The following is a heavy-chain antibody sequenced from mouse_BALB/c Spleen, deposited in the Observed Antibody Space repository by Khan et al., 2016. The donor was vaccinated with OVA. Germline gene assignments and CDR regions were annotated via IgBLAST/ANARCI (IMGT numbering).Heavy chain of an antibody. V-gene: IGHV1-20*02. J-gene: IGHJ2*01. CDR3: ARKNGSDFDY. CDR1: GYSFTGYF. Sequence: VQLKESGPELVKPGTSVKISCKASGYSFTGYFMNLVMQSHGKSLEWIGRINPHIGETFYNQKFKGKATLTVDESSSTAHMELRSLASEDSAVYYCARKNGSDFDYWGQGTTLTVSS. D-gene: IGHD1-1*01. CDR2: INPHIGET.